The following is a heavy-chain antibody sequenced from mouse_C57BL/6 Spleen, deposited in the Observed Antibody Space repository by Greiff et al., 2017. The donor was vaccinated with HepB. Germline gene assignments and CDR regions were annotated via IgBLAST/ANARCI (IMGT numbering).Heavy chain of an antibody. CDR2: ISDGGSYT. J-gene: IGHJ3*01. D-gene: IGHD1-1*01. V-gene: IGHV5-4*03. CDR3: ARVTHITTVEAWFAY. Sequence: DVKLVESGGGLVKPGGSLKLSCAASGFTFSSYAMSWVRQTPEKRLEWVATISDGGSYTYYPDNVKGRFTISRDNAKNNLYLQMSHLKSEDTAMYYCARVTHITTVEAWFAYWGQGTLVTVSA. CDR1: GFTFSSYA.